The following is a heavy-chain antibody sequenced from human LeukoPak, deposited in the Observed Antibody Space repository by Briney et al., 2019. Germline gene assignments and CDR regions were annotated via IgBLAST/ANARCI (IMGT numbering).Heavy chain of an antibody. V-gene: IGHV3-48*02. CDR2: ISSSTSTI. CDR3: ARDTYYYDSSGYHLGY. J-gene: IGHJ4*02. D-gene: IGHD3-22*01. CDR1: GFTFSSYS. Sequence: GGSLRPSCAASGFTFSSYSMNWVRQAPGKGLEWVSYISSSTSTIYYADSVKGRFTISRDNAKNSLYLQMNSLRDEDTAVYYCARDTYYYDSSGYHLGYWGQGTLVTVSS.